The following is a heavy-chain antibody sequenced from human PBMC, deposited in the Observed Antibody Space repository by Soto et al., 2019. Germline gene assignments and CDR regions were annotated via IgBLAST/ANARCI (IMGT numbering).Heavy chain of an antibody. V-gene: IGHV3-21*01. J-gene: IGHJ4*02. CDR2: ISSSSSYI. D-gene: IGHD2-15*01. CDR1: GFTFSSYS. Sequence: GGSLRLSCAASGFTFSSYSMNWVRQAPGKGLEWVSSISSSSSYIYYADSVKGRFTISRDNAKNSLYLQMNSLRAEDTAVYYCARSMVEYCSGGSCLTPYFDYWGQGTLVTVSS. CDR3: ARSMVEYCSGGSCLTPYFDY.